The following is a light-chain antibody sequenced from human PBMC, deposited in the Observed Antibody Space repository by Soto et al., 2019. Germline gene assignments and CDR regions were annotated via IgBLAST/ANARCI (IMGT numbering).Light chain of an antibody. Sequence: LQMTQSPSSLSASVGDRVTITCRASQSISSYLNWYQQKPGTAPKLLIYAASSLQSGVPSRFSGRGCVQGCSRTTSSMHTEDFATQLWPQCYSIQGPVGGGPMV. CDR2: AAS. CDR3: PQCYSIQGP. V-gene: IGKV1-39*01. CDR1: QSISSY. J-gene: IGKJ4*01.